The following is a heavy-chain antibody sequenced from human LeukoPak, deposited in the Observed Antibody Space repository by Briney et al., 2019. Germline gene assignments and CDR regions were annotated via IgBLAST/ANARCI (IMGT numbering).Heavy chain of an antibody. V-gene: IGHV1-2*02. CDR2: INPNSGGT. CDR1: GYTFTGYY. CDR3: ATWHFPEIYGEVFDY. J-gene: IGHJ4*02. Sequence: ASVKVSCKASGYTFTGYYMHWVRQAPGQGLEWMGWINPNSGGTNYAQKFQGRVTMTRDTSISTAYMELSSLRSDDTAVYYCATWHFPEIYGEVFDYWGQGILVTVSS. D-gene: IGHD4-17*01.